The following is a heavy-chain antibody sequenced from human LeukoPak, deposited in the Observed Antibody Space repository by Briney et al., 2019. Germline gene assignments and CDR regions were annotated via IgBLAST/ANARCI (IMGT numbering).Heavy chain of an antibody. CDR2: MNPNSGNT. D-gene: IGHD3-10*01. V-gene: IGHV1-8*01. CDR1: GYTFTSYD. CDR3: ARGRYYYGSGSYYQNWFDP. Sequence: GASVKVSCKASGYTFTSYDINWVRQATGQGLEWMGWMNPNSGNTGYAQKFQGRVTMTRNTSISTAYMELSSLRSEDTAMYYCARGRYYYGSGSYYQNWFDPWGQGTLVTVSS. J-gene: IGHJ5*02.